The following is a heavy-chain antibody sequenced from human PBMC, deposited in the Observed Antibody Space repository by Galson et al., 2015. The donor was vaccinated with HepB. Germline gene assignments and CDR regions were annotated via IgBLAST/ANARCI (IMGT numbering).Heavy chain of an antibody. Sequence: SVKVSCKASGYTFTSYAMNWVRQAPGQGLEWMGWINTNTGNPTYAQGFTGRFVFSLDTSVSTAYLQISSLKAEDTAVYYCARLSTHYDSSGYYGVRVAFDIWGQGTMVTVSS. D-gene: IGHD3-22*01. CDR3: ARLSTHYDSSGYYGVRVAFDI. V-gene: IGHV7-4-1*02. CDR1: GYTFTSYA. CDR2: INTNTGNP. J-gene: IGHJ3*02.